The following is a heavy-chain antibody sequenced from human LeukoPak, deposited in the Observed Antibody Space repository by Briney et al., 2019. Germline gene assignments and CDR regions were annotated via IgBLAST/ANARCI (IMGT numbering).Heavy chain of an antibody. Sequence: SETLSLTCAVYGGSFSGYHWTWIRQSPGKGLEWIGDINPSGSTYYNPSLKSRLTISVDTSKNQFSLKLRSVTAADTDVYYCARGRHDITMIVVVMTSVSYYLDVWGKGTTVTVS. CDR2: INPSGST. D-gene: IGHD3-22*01. CDR3: ARGRHDITMIVVVMTSVSYYLDV. CDR1: GGSFSGYH. J-gene: IGHJ6*03. V-gene: IGHV4-34*01.